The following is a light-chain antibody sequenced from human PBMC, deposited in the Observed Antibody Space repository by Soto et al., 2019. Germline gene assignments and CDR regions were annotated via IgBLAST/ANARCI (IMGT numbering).Light chain of an antibody. CDR3: SSSAGSAYV. CDR1: SSDVGGYNY. J-gene: IGLJ1*01. V-gene: IGLV2-8*01. CDR2: EVS. Sequence: QSVLTQPPSASGSPGQSVTISCTGTSSDVGGYNYVSWYQQHPGKAPKLMIYEVSKRPSGVPDRFSGSKSGNTASLTVSGLQAEDEADYYCSSSAGSAYVFGTGTKLTVL.